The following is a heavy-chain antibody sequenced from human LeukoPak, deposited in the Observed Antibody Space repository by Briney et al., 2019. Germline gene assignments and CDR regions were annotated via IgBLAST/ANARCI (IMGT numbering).Heavy chain of an antibody. D-gene: IGHD3-16*01. CDR2: IYPGDSDV. V-gene: IGHV5-51*01. Sequence: GESLKISCKGSGYNFTNYWIGWVRQMPGKGLEWMGIIYPGDSDVRYSPSFHDQVTISADKSINTAYLQRSSLKASDTAIYYCARGGSHFEYWGQGTLVTVSS. J-gene: IGHJ4*02. CDR1: GYNFTNYW. CDR3: ARGGSHFEY.